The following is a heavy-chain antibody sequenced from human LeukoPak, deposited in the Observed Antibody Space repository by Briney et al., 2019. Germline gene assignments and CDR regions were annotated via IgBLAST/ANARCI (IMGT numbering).Heavy chain of an antibody. Sequence: QPGGSLRLSCAASGFMFRNHGMNWVRQAPGKGLEWLSTISGSGDNTYYADSVKGRFTVSRDNSKNTLYLQMNSLRVEDTAMYYCAKGAYYGDWGQGTLVTVSS. V-gene: IGHV3-23*01. CDR3: AKGAYYGD. CDR2: ISGSGDNT. D-gene: IGHD3-3*01. CDR1: GFMFRNHG. J-gene: IGHJ4*02.